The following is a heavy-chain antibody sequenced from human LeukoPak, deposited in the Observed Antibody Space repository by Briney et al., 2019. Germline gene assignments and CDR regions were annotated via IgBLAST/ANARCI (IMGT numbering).Heavy chain of an antibody. D-gene: IGHD3-22*01. V-gene: IGHV3-48*03. CDR3: ARGGYYYDSSGYYYLGPFDY. CDR2: ISSSSSTI. J-gene: IGHJ4*02. CDR1: GFTFSSYE. Sequence: PGGSLRLSCAASGFTFSSYEMNWVRQAPGKRPGWVSYISSSSSTIYYADSVKGRFTISRDNAKNSLYLQMNSLRAEDTAVYYCARGGYYYDSSGYYYLGPFDYWGQGTLVTVSS.